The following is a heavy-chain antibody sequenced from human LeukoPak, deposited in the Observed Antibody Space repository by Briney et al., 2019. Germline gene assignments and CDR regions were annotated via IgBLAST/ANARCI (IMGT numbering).Heavy chain of an antibody. CDR3: ARRATSIAALGAFDI. J-gene: IGHJ3*02. Sequence: SETLSLTCTVSGGSISSYYWGWIRQPPGKGLEWIGSIYYSGSTYYNPSLKSRVTISVDTSKNQFSLKLSSVTAADTAVYYCARRATSIAALGAFDIWGQGTMVAVSS. CDR1: GGSISSYY. CDR2: IYYSGST. D-gene: IGHD6-6*01. V-gene: IGHV4-39*01.